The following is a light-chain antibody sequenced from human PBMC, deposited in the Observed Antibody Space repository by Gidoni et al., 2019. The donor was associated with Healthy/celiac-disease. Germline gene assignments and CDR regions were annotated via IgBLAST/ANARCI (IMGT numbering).Light chain of an antibody. CDR2: DVS. Sequence: QSALTQPRSVSGSPGQSVTISCTGTSSDVGGYNYVSWYQQHPGKAPKLMIYDVSKRPSRVPDRFSGTKSGNTASLTISGLQAEDEADYYCCSYAGSYTFEIGGGTKLTVL. V-gene: IGLV2-11*01. J-gene: IGLJ2*01. CDR3: CSYAGSYTFE. CDR1: SSDVGGYNY.